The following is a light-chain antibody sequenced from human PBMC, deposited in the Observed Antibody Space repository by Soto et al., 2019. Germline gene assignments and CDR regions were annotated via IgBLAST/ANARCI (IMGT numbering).Light chain of an antibody. CDR2: GAS. J-gene: IGKJ4*01. CDR1: QSVGIN. Sequence: EIVMTQSPATLSVSPGERATLSCRASQSVGINLAWYQQKPGQAPRLLIYGASSRATGIPARFSGSGSGTDFTLTISSAQSEDVAVYYCQQYNNWPPELTFGGGTKVEIK. CDR3: QQYNNWPPELT. V-gene: IGKV3-15*01.